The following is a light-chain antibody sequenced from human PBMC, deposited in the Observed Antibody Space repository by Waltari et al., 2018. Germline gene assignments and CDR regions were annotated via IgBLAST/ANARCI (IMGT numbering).Light chain of an antibody. CDR1: QSVGTY. V-gene: IGKV3-11*01. CDR3: QQRSNWPIT. J-gene: IGKJ3*01. CDR2: DAS. Sequence: EIVLTQSPATLSLSPGQRAPLSCRASQSVGTYLAWYQQKPGQAPRLLIYDASNRATGMPARFSGSGSGTDFTLTISSLEPEDFAVYYCQQRSNWPITFGPGTKVDIK.